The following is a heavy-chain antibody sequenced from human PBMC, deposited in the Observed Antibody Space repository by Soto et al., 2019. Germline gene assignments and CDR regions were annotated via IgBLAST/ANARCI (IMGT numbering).Heavy chain of an antibody. Sequence: ASVKVSCKASGYTFTSYDINWVRQATGQGLEWMGWMNPNSGNTGYAQKFQGRVTMTRNTSISTAYMELSSLRSEDTAVYYCAGVQGWNGDYSCDYWGQGTLVTVSS. J-gene: IGHJ4*02. CDR2: MNPNSGNT. CDR3: AGVQGWNGDYSCDY. CDR1: GYTFTSYD. D-gene: IGHD4-17*01. V-gene: IGHV1-8*01.